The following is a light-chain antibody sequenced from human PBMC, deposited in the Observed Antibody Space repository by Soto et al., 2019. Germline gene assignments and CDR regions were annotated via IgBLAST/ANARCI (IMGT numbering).Light chain of an antibody. J-gene: IGLJ2*01. CDR3: AAWDDSLNVV. CDR2: DVS. V-gene: IGLV2-14*01. CDR1: SSDVGGYNY. Sequence: QSALTQPASVSGSPGQSITISCTGTSSDVGGYNYVSWYQQHPGKAPKLMIYDVSNRPSGVSNRFSGSKSGTSASLAISGLRSEDEADYYCAAWDDSLNVVFGGGTKLTVL.